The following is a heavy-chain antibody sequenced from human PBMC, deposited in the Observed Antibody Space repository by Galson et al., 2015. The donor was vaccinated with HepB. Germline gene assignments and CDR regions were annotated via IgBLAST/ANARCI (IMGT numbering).Heavy chain of an antibody. CDR3: AKHSIVGAPYDAFDI. V-gene: IGHV3-23*01. CDR1: GFTFSSYG. D-gene: IGHD1-26*01. Sequence: SLRLSCAASGFTFSSYGMTWVRQAPGKGLDRVSTISDIGSSTYYADSVKGRFTISRDNSKNTLYLQMDSLRAEDTALYYCAKHSIVGAPYDAFDIWGQGTMVTVSS. CDR2: ISDIGSST. J-gene: IGHJ3*02.